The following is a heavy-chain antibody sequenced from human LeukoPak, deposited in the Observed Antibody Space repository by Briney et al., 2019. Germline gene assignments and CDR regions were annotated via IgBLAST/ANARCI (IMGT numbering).Heavy chain of an antibody. V-gene: IGHV3-30*02. D-gene: IGHD4-17*01. CDR1: GFTLSSYG. J-gene: IGHJ4*02. CDR2: IQYDVSSE. Sequence: GGSLRLSCAASGFTLSSYGMHWVRQAPGKGLEWVAFIQYDVSSEYYADSVKGRFTVSRDNSRNTLYPQMNSLRAEDTAVYYCVRGSYGAYDYWGQGSLVTVSS. CDR3: VRGSYGAYDY.